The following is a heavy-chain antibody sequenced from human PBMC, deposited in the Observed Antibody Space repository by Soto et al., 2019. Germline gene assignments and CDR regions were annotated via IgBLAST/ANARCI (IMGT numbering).Heavy chain of an antibody. Sequence: SETLSLTCAVSGYSISRGYYWAWIRQSPGKGLEWIGSVYHSGGSYYNPSLRSRVTMSVDTSNNQFSLKLTSVTAADTAVYYCARVLNKVFDNWGQGTLVTVSS. CDR1: GYSISRGYY. CDR2: VYHSGGS. V-gene: IGHV4-38-2*01. J-gene: IGHJ4*02. CDR3: ARVLNKVFDN.